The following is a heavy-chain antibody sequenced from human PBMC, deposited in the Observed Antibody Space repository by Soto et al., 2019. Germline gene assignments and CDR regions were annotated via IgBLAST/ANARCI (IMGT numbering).Heavy chain of an antibody. Sequence: PGGPLRLSCIASGFTFGDYAMSWFRQATGKGLEWLGFIRSKDYGGATDYAASVKGRFTISRDDSTSMAYLQLTSLKTEDTALYYFTRDGYQFEYWGQGTLVTV. CDR2: IRSKDYGGAT. J-gene: IGHJ4*02. CDR3: TRDGYQFEY. CDR1: GFTFGDYA. D-gene: IGHD2-15*01. V-gene: IGHV3-49*03.